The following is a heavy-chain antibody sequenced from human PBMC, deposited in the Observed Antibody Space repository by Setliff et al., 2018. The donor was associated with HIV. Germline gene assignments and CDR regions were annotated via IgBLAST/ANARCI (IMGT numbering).Heavy chain of an antibody. D-gene: IGHD6-19*01. Sequence: TLSLTCTVSGGSISSHYWSWIRQPPGKGLEWIGSIYSSGSTNYNPSLKSRVTMSVDTSKSQFSLKLSSVTAADTAVYYCARGSSGWTFDYWGQGTLVTVSS. CDR3: ARGSSGWTFDY. J-gene: IGHJ4*02. CDR1: GGSISSHY. CDR2: IYSSGST. V-gene: IGHV4-4*07.